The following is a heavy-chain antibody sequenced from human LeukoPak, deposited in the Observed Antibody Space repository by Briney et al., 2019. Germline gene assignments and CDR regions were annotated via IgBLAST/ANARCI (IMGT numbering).Heavy chain of an antibody. CDR2: IKQDGSEK. V-gene: IGHV3-7*01. J-gene: IGHJ4*02. D-gene: IGHD4-17*01. CDR3: AREGTSVTPYY. CDR1: GFTFSSYW. Sequence: GGSLRLSCAASGFTFSSYWMIWVRQAPGKGLEWLANIKQDGSEKYYVDSVKGRFTSCRDNAKNSLYLQMNSLRAEDTAVYYCAREGTSVTPYYWGQGTLVTVSS.